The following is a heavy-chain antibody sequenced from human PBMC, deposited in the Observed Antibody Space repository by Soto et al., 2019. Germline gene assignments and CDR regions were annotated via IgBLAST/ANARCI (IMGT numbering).Heavy chain of an antibody. D-gene: IGHD3-10*01. J-gene: IGHJ4*02. V-gene: IGHV3-30-3*01. CDR3: ARDDEGGSYCDLGY. CDR1: GFTFSNYI. CDR2: ILDDGNNK. Sequence: QVQLVESGGGVVQPGRSLRLSCAASGFTFSNYIMHWVRQAPGKGLEWVAFILDDGNNKYYADSVKGRFTISRDNSKNTLYLQMNRLRTEDTAVYYCARDDEGGSYCDLGYWGQGTLVTVSS.